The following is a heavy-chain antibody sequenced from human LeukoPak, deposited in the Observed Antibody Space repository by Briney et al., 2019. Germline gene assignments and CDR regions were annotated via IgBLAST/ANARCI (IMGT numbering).Heavy chain of an antibody. CDR1: GFTFSDSY. Sequence: GGSLRLSCAASGFTFSDSYMSWIRQAPGKGLEWISYISSGFINIYYADSVKGRFTISGDNAKNSLYLQMNSLRAEDTAVYYCARGSADYSWYMDVWGKGTTVTVSS. J-gene: IGHJ6*04. CDR2: ISSGFINI. V-gene: IGHV3-11*01. D-gene: IGHD5-12*01. CDR3: ARGSADYSWYMDV.